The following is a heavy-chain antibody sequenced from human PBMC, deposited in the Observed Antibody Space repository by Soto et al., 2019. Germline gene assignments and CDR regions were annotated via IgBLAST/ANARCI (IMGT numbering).Heavy chain of an antibody. Sequence: EVQLVESGGGLIQPGGSLRLSCAASGFTFSSFEMYWVRQAPGKGLEWVSYIHPSGQPIFYADSVKGRFTISRDNAKNSLYLKMRSLRAEDSAVSYCARRASRWGQGTMVTVSS. CDR3: ARRASR. V-gene: IGHV3-48*03. D-gene: IGHD1-26*01. J-gene: IGHJ3*01. CDR1: GFTFSSFE. CDR2: IHPSGQPI.